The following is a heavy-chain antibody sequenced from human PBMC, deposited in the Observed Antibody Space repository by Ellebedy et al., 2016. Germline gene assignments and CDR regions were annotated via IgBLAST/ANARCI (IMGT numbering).Heavy chain of an antibody. J-gene: IGHJ3*02. V-gene: IGHV3-64D*06. D-gene: IGHD3-10*01. CDR1: GFNLSTTA. Sequence: GESLKISCSAAGFNLSTTAMHWVRPAAGRELEYVSSINDNGLRTHYADSVKGRFTISRDKNTLYLQMSSLRAEDTALYYCVKDRAGSYAFDIWGQGTMVTVSS. CDR2: INDNGLRT. CDR3: VKDRAGSYAFDI.